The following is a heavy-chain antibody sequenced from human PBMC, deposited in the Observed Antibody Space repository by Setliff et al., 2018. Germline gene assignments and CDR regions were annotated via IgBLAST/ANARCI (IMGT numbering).Heavy chain of an antibody. D-gene: IGHD3-10*01. CDR3: ARVGAVNYDFDS. V-gene: IGHV4-38-2*01. Sequence: SETLSLTCAVPSYSISTNYYWGWIRQPPGKGLEWIGSIYHSGSTYYNPSLKSRVTISVDTSKNQFSLKLTSVTAADTAVYYCARVGAVNYDFDSWGQGTLVTVSS. CDR2: IYHSGST. J-gene: IGHJ4*02. CDR1: SYSISTNYY.